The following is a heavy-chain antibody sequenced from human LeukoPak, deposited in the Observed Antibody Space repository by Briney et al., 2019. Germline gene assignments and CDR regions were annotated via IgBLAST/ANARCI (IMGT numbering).Heavy chain of an antibody. J-gene: IGHJ4*02. Sequence: PGRSLRLSCTASGFTFSSYGMHWVRQAPGKGLEWVAVISYDGSNKYYADSVKGLFTIAGDNSKNTLYLQMKSLRAEDTAVYYCVRDFGNYWGQGTLVSASS. CDR3: VRDFGNY. CDR1: GFTFSSYG. D-gene: IGHD3-10*01. CDR2: ISYDGSNK. V-gene: IGHV3-30*03.